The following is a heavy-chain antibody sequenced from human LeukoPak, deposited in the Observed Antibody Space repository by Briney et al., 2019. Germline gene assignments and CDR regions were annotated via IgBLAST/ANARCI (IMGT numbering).Heavy chain of an antibody. J-gene: IGHJ4*02. D-gene: IGHD3-10*01. Sequence: PSETLSLTCAVYGGSFSGYYWSWIRQPPGKGLEWIGEINHSGSTNYNPSLKSRVTISVDTSKNQFSLELSSVTAADTAVYYCARVNYGSGAFDYWGQGTLVTVSS. CDR2: INHSGST. CDR3: ARVNYGSGAFDY. V-gene: IGHV4-34*01. CDR1: GGSFSGYY.